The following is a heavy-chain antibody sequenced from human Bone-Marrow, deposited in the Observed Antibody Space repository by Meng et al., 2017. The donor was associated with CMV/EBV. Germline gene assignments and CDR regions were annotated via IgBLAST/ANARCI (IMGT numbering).Heavy chain of an antibody. Sequence: SVKVSCKVSGGTLTNYAIGWGRQVPGQGLEWMGGIIPHFDTTTYAQKFQGRVSITIDDSTKTAYMELRSLRSEDTAVYYCARGEQLLVQAGYYFDYWGQGTLVTVSS. CDR3: ARGEQLLVQAGYYFDY. CDR2: IIPHFDTT. V-gene: IGHV1-69*05. D-gene: IGHD1-26*01. J-gene: IGHJ4*02. CDR1: GGTLTNYA.